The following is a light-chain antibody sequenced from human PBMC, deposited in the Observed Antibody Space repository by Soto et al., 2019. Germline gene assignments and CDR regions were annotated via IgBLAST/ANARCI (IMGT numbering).Light chain of an antibody. CDR2: GAS. CDR1: QSVSSN. CDR3: QHYNNWPPWT. Sequence: IVMTQSPATLSVSPGERATLSCRASQSVSSNLAWYQQKPGQAPRLLIYGASTRATGIPARFSGSGSGTEFTLTISSLQSEDFAVYYRQHYNNWPPWTFGQGTKVEIK. J-gene: IGKJ1*01. V-gene: IGKV3-15*01.